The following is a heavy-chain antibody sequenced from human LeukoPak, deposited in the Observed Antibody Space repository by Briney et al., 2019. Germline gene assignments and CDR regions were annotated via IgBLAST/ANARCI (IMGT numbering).Heavy chain of an antibody. J-gene: IGHJ4*02. Sequence: SETLSLTCTVSGGSISSYYWSWIRQPPGKGLEWIGYIYYSGSTNYNPSLKSRVTISVDTSKNQFSLKLSSVTAAGTAVYYCARGYSYGYFDYWGQGTLVTVSS. CDR3: ARGYSYGYFDY. CDR2: IYYSGST. V-gene: IGHV4-59*08. CDR1: GGSISSYY. D-gene: IGHD5-18*01.